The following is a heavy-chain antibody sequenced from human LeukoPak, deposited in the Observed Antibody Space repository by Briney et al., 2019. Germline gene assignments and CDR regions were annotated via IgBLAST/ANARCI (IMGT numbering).Heavy chain of an antibody. V-gene: IGHV4-39*07. CDR2: IFYSGNT. Sequence: RTSETLSLTCTVSGGSISSSGFYWAWIRQPPGKGLEWIGSIFYSGNTYYNPSLKSRVTISADTSKNHFSLKLSSVTAADTAVYYCARGSPHSTGYSPSWFDPWGQGTLFTVSS. CDR3: ARGSPHSTGYSPSWFDP. D-gene: IGHD3-22*01. CDR1: GGSISSSGFY. J-gene: IGHJ5*02.